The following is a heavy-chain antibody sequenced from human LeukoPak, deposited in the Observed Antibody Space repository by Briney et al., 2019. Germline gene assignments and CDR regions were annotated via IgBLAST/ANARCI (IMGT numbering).Heavy chain of an antibody. V-gene: IGHV3-7*03. D-gene: IGHD1-26*01. CDR2: IKQDGSEK. CDR1: GFTFSGYS. CDR3: AARSSGNPYF. Sequence: PGGSLRLSCTASGFTFSGYSMNWIRQAPGKGLQWVAKIKQDGSEKYYVDSVKGRFTISRDNAENSLYLQMNSLRVEDTAVYYCAARSSGNPYFWGQGTLVTVSS. J-gene: IGHJ4*02.